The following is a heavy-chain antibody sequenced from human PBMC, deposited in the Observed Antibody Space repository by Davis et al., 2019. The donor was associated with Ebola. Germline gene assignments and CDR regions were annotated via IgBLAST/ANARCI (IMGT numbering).Heavy chain of an antibody. J-gene: IGHJ4*02. D-gene: IGHD1-26*01. CDR2: IIPMVGTA. CDR3: ARDLGRYDDH. CDR1: GDTFISDY. V-gene: IGHV1-69*08. Sequence: AASVKVSCKAFGDTFISDYMNWVRQAPGQGLEWMGRIIPMVGTATYAQKFQGRVTITADKSTSTAYMEMSGLRSEDTAVYYCARDLGRYDDHWGQGTLVTVSS.